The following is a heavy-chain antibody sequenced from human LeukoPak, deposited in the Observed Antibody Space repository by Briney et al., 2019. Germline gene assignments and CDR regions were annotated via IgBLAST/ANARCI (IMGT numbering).Heavy chain of an antibody. Sequence: SETLSLTCTVSGGSISSYYWSWIRQPAGKRLEWIGRIYTSGSNNYNPSLKSRVTMSVDTSKNQFSLKLSSVTAADTAMYYCAREVADYGGYYYYHYMDVWGKGTTVTISS. D-gene: IGHD4-23*01. J-gene: IGHJ6*03. V-gene: IGHV4-4*07. CDR1: GGSISSYY. CDR3: AREVADYGGYYYYHYMDV. CDR2: IYTSGSN.